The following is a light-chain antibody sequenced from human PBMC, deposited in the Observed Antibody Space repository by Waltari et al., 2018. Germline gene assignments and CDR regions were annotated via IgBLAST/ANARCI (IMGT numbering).Light chain of an antibody. V-gene: IGKV1-39*01. Sequence: DIQMTQSPPALSASVGDRVSITCRSSQSISNYLNWYQQRPGKAPELLIYSASSLQPRVPSRFSGSGVGTHVTLTISSLQPEDFATYFCQQSHSSPWTFGLGTKVEIK. CDR3: QQSHSSPWT. J-gene: IGKJ1*01. CDR1: QSISNY. CDR2: SAS.